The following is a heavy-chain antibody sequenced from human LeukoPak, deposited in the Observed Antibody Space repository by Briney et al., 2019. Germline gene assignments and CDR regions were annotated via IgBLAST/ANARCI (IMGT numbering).Heavy chain of an antibody. V-gene: IGHV3-23*01. J-gene: IGHJ6*02. CDR2: ISGSGGST. Sequence: GGSLRLSCAASGFTFGSSWMSWVRQAPGKGLEWVSAISGSGGSTYYADSVKGRFTISRDNSKNTLYLQMNSLRAEDTAVYYCAKELEWAYYYGMDVWGQGTTVTVSS. D-gene: IGHD1-1*01. CDR1: GFTFGSSW. CDR3: AKELEWAYYYGMDV.